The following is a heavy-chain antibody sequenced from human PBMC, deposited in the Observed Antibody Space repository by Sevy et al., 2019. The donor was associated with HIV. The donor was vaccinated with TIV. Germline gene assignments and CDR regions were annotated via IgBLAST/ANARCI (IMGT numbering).Heavy chain of an antibody. J-gene: IGHJ5*02. CDR1: GGSINSGDYY. Sequence: SETLSLTCTVSGGSINSGDYYWSWIRQHPEKGLEWIGYIFHTGSTYYNRSFKSRATISVDTSKYQFSLKLRLMTAADTAVYYCAREGTKGVWFDPWGQGTLVTVSS. V-gene: IGHV4-31*03. CDR3: AREGTKGVWFDP. CDR2: IFHTGST. D-gene: IGHD3-16*01.